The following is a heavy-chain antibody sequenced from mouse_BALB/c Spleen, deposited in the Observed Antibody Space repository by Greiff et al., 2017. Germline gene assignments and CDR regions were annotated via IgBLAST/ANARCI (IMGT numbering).Heavy chain of an antibody. V-gene: IGHV1S137*01. D-gene: IGHD2-1*01. CDR2: ISTYYGDA. CDR1: GYTFTDYA. CDR3: ARYGNYVRAMDY. J-gene: IGHJ4*01. Sequence: LVESGAELVRPGVSVKISCKGSGYTFTDYAMHWVKQSHAKSLEWIGVISTYYGDASYNQKFKGKATMTVDKSSSTAYMELARLTSEDSAIYYCARYGNYVRAMDYWGQGTSVTVSS.